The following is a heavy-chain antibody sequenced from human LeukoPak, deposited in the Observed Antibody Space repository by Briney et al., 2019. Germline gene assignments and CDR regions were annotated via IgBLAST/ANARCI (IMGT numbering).Heavy chain of an antibody. D-gene: IGHD3-10*01. CDR3: ARKYLYGSGKPHFDY. CDR2: INPNSGNT. J-gene: IGHJ4*02. CDR1: GYTFTSYD. V-gene: IGHV1-8*01. Sequence: ASVKVSCKASGYTFTSYDIHWVRQATGQGLEWMGWINPNSGNTGYAQKFQGRVTMTRNTSISTAYMELSSLRSDDTAVYYCARKYLYGSGKPHFDYWGQGTLVTVSS.